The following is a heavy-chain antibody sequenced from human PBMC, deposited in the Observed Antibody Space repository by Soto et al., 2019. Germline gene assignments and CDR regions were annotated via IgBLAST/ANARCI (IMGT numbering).Heavy chain of an antibody. CDR2: ISPYNGNT. J-gene: IGHJ4*02. D-gene: IGHD3-10*01. CDR1: GYIFITYG. CDR3: ARDLDGSGSYYTDN. V-gene: IGHV1-18*01. Sequence: ASVKVSCKASGYIFITYGISWVRQAPGQGLEWMGRISPYNGNTNYAQNLQGRVTMTTDTSTSTAYMELRSLRSDDTAVYYCARDLDGSGSYYTDNWGRGTQVTVSS.